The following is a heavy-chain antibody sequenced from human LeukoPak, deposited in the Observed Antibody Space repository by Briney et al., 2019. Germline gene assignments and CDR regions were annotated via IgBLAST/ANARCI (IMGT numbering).Heavy chain of an antibody. D-gene: IGHD6-19*01. J-gene: IGHJ6*03. CDR1: GFTFSSYS. CDR2: ISSSSSYI. Sequence: GGSLRLSCAASGFTFSSYSMNWVRQAPGKELEWASSISSSSSYIYYADSVKGRFTISRDNAKNSLYLQMNSLRAEDTAVDYFASSSSGWYLEDYYYMDVWGKGSTVTVSS. CDR3: ASSSSGWYLEDYYYMDV. V-gene: IGHV3-21*01.